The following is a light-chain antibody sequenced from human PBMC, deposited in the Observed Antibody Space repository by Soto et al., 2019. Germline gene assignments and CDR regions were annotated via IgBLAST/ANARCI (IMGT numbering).Light chain of an antibody. CDR3: QHYNNWPRT. CDR2: GAS. Sequence: EIVMTQSPATLSVSTGERATLSCRSSQSVSSNLAWYQQKPGQDPRLLIYGASSRATGIPARVSGSGSGTEFTHTISGLQSEDFAVYYCQHYNNWPRTFGQGTKVEIK. CDR1: QSVSSN. V-gene: IGKV3-15*01. J-gene: IGKJ1*01.